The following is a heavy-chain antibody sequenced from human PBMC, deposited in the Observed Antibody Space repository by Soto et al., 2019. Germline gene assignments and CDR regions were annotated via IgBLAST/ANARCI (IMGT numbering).Heavy chain of an antibody. Sequence: QVQLQESGPGLVKPSDTLSLTCSVSGYSISSSNWWGWFRQPPGKGLEWIGYSYYSGTTYYNPSLKSRVTMSIDMSKIQFSLKLTSVTVVDTAVYYCARREIQGPIDYWGQGTLVNVSS. CDR3: ARREIQGPIDY. CDR2: SYYSGTT. CDR1: GYSISSSNW. J-gene: IGHJ4*02. V-gene: IGHV4-28*01. D-gene: IGHD1-26*01.